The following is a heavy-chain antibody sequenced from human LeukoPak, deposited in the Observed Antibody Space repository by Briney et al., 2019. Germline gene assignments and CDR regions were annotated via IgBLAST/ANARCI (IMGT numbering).Heavy chain of an antibody. CDR1: GYTFTSYY. J-gene: IGHJ4*02. CDR2: INPSGDFT. D-gene: IGHD3-3*01. Sequence: ASVKVSCKASGYTFTSYYMHWVRQAPGQGLEWMGIINPSGDFTSYAQKFQGRVTMTRDTSTGTVYMELSSLRSEDTAVYYCARELSWSGDYWGPGTLVTVSS. V-gene: IGHV1-46*01. CDR3: ARELSWSGDY.